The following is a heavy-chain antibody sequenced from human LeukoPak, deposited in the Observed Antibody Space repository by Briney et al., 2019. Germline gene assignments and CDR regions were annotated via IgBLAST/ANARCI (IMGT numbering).Heavy chain of an antibody. CDR2: IYYSGST. D-gene: IGHD5-18*01. CDR1: GGSISGYY. J-gene: IGHJ5*02. V-gene: IGHV4-59*01. CDR3: ARQYSYGSNWFDP. Sequence: KPSETLSLTCTVSGGSISGYYWSWIRQPPGKGLEWIGYIYYSGSTNYNPSLKSRVTISVDTSKNQFSLKLSSVTAADTAVYYCARQYSYGSNWFDPWGQGTLVTVSS.